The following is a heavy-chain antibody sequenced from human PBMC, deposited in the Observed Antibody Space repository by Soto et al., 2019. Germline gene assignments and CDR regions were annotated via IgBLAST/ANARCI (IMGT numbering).Heavy chain of an antibody. V-gene: IGHV4-39*01. CDR3: ASTYYDFWSGPSGYYYMDV. CDR1: GGSISSSSYY. D-gene: IGHD3-3*01. J-gene: IGHJ6*03. Sequence: SETLSLTCTDSGGSISSSSYYWGWIRQPPGKGLEWIGSIYYSGSTYYNPSLKSRVTISVDTSKNQFSLKLSSVTAADTAVYYCASTYYDFWSGPSGYYYMDVWGKGTTVTVSS. CDR2: IYYSGST.